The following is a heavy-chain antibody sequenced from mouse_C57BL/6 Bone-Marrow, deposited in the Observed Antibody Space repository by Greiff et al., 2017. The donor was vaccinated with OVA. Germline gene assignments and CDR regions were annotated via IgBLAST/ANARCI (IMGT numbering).Heavy chain of an antibody. CDR1: GFTFSSYG. CDR3: ARPSYYGSSPLGY. Sequence: EVKVVESGGDLVKPGGSLKLSCAASGFTFSSYGMSWVRQTPDKRLEWVATISSGGSYTYYPDSVKGRFTISRDNAKNTLYLQMSSLKSEDTAMYYCARPSYYGSSPLGYWGQGTLVTVSA. CDR2: ISSGGSYT. V-gene: IGHV5-6*01. J-gene: IGHJ3*02. D-gene: IGHD1-1*01.